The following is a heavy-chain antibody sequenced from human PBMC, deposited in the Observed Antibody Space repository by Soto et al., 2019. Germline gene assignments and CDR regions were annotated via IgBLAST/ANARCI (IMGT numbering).Heavy chain of an antibody. Sequence: QVQLVESGGGVVQPGSSLRLSCAASGFNFSNFAMHWVRQAPGKGLEWVALMSYDGSSKYYQDSLKGRFTISRDKSKNTLYLQISSVRVEDTAVYYCAKDPGWSSAALECWGQGTLVPVSS. CDR1: GFNFSNFA. J-gene: IGHJ1*01. CDR2: MSYDGSSK. CDR3: AKDPGWSSAALEC. V-gene: IGHV3-30*18. D-gene: IGHD6-19*01.